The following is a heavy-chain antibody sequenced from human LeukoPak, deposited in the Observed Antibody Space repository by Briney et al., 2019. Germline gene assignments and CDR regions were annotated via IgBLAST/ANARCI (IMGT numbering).Heavy chain of an antibody. J-gene: IGHJ4*02. V-gene: IGHV3-9*01. CDR2: ISWNSGSI. CDR3: AKDCRYYDSSGYPDY. D-gene: IGHD3-22*01. CDR1: GLTFDDYA. Sequence: GGSLRLSCAASGLTFDDYAMHWVRQAPGKGLEWVLGISWNSGSIGYAASVKARFPISRENAKNSLYLQMNSLRAEDTALYYWAKDCRYYDSSGYPDYWGQGTLVTVSS.